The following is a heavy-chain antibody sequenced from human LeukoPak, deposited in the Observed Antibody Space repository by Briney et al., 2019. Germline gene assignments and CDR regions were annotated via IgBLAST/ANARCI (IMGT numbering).Heavy chain of an antibody. Sequence: PGGSLRLSCAASGFTFDDYAMHWVRQAPGKGLEWVSGISWNSGSIGYADSVKGRFTISRDNAKNSLYLQMNSLRTEDVALYYCAKDATNRHYGGTYRVSEVAFDIWGQGTMVTVSS. V-gene: IGHV3-9*03. CDR1: GFTFDDYA. CDR2: ISWNSGSI. CDR3: AKDATNRHYGGTYRVSEVAFDI. D-gene: IGHD4-23*01. J-gene: IGHJ3*02.